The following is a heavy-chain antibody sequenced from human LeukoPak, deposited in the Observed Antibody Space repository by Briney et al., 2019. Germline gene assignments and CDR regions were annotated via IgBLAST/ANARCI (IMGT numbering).Heavy chain of an antibody. CDR3: ARQTGSGLFILP. J-gene: IGHJ4*02. V-gene: IGHV3-66*04. CDR2: IYSGGST. CDR1: EFSVGSNY. D-gene: IGHD3/OR15-3a*01. Sequence: GGSLRLSWAASEFSVGSNYMTWVRQAPGKGLEWVSLIYSGGSTYYADSVKGRFTISRDNSKNTLYLQMNSLRAEDTAVYYCARQTGSGLFILPGGQGTLVTVSS.